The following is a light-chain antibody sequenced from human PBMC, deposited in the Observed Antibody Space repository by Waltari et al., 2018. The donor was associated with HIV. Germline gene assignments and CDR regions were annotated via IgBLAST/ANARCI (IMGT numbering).Light chain of an antibody. V-gene: IGLV1-47*01. CDR2: RNN. CDR3: AAWDDSLRGV. J-gene: IGLJ2*01. Sequence: QSVLTQPPSASGTPGQRVTITCSGSSSNIESNYVYWYQQLPGTAPKLLIYRNNQPPSGVPDRFSGSKSGTSASLAISGLRSDDEAEYYCAAWDDSLRGVFGGGTKLTVL. CDR1: SSNIESNY.